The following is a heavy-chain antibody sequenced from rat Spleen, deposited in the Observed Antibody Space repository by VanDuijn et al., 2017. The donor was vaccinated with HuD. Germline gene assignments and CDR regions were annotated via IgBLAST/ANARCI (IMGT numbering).Heavy chain of an antibody. Sequence: EVQLVESGGGLVQPGRSLKLSCAASGFTFSSFPMAWVRQAPTKGLEWVATISTSGGSTYYRDSVKGRFTISRDNAKSTLYLQMNSLRSEDTATYYCTRERLRVYLLDGFMDAWGQGASVTVSS. V-gene: IGHV5-46*01. J-gene: IGHJ4*01. D-gene: IGHD1-9*01. CDR3: TRERLRVYLLDGFMDA. CDR2: ISTSGGST. CDR1: GFTFSSFP.